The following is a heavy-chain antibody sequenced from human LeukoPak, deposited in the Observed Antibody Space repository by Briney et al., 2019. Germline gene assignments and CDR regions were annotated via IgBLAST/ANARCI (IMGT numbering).Heavy chain of an antibody. CDR1: GGSISSGSYY. V-gene: IGHV4-61*02. J-gene: IGHJ4*02. Sequence: KPSETLSLTCTVSGGSISSGSYYWSWIRQPAGKGLEWIGRIYTSGSTNYNPSLKSRVTISVDTSKNQFSLKLSSVTAADTAVYYCAYSFGVAYFDYWGPGTLVTVSS. CDR3: AYSFGVAYFDY. D-gene: IGHD3-3*01. CDR2: IYTSGST.